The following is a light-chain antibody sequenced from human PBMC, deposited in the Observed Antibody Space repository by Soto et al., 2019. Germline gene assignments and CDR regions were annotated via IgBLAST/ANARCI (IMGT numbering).Light chain of an antibody. V-gene: IGLV2-14*01. CDR3: SSYTSSSKV. Sequence: QSALTQPASVSGSPGQSITISGPGTASDVGGYNYVSWYQQHPGKAPKPMIYDVSNRPSGVSNRFSGSKSGNTASLTISGLQAEDEADYYCSSYTSSSKVFGGGTKLTVL. CDR1: ASDVGGYNY. J-gene: IGLJ2*01. CDR2: DVS.